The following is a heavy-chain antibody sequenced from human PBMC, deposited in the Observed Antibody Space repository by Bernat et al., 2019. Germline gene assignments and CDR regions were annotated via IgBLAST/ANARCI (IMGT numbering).Heavy chain of an antibody. CDR1: GFTFSNAW. CDR3: TTVWQWELLRPSDY. Sequence: EVQLVESGGGLVKPGGSLRLSCVASGFTFSNAWMNWVRQAPGKGLEWVGRIKSKTDGGTTDYAAPVKGRFTISRDDSKNTLYLQMNSLKTEDTAVYYCTTVWQWELLRPSDYWGQGTLVTVSS. J-gene: IGHJ4*02. V-gene: IGHV3-15*07. CDR2: IKSKTDGGTT. D-gene: IGHD1-26*01.